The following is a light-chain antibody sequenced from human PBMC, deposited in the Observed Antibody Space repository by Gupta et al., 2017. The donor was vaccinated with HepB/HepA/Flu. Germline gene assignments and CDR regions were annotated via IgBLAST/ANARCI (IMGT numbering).Light chain of an antibody. V-gene: IGLV2-23*02. CDR2: EVS. CDR1: SSDVGSYSL. Sequence: QSALTQPASVSGSPGQSITISCTGTSSDVGSYSLVSWYQQHPGKAPKLMIYEVSKRPSGVSNRFSCSKSGNTASLTISGLQAEDEADYYCCSYAGSSTLVFGGGTKLTVL. J-gene: IGLJ2*01. CDR3: CSYAGSSTLV.